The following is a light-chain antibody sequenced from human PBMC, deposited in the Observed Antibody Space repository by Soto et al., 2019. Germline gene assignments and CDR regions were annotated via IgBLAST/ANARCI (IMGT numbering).Light chain of an antibody. J-gene: IGKJ1*01. CDR3: QQRSNWPST. CDR1: QSVSSY. Sequence: EIVLTQSPATLSLSPGERATLSCRASQSVSSYLAWYQQKPGQAPRLLIYDASNRATGIPARFSGSGSGTDFTLTISSLEPEDFAFYYCQQRSNWPSTFGQGTKVEIK. CDR2: DAS. V-gene: IGKV3-11*01.